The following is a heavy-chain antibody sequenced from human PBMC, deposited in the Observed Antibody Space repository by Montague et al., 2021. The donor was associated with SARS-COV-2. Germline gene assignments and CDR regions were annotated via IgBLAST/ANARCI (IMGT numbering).Heavy chain of an antibody. D-gene: IGHD3-10*01. CDR2: IYHSGGI. J-gene: IGHJ5*02. Sequence: SETLSLTCTVSGGSMSDYYCAWVRQPPGNGLEWLAYIYHSGGINSNASLKSRVPMSVDTSKNQFSLKLTSVTAADTAVYYCARAVSVRKAVNWFDPWGQGTLVTVSS. V-gene: IGHV4-59*13. CDR3: ARAVSVRKAVNWFDP. CDR1: GGSMSDYY.